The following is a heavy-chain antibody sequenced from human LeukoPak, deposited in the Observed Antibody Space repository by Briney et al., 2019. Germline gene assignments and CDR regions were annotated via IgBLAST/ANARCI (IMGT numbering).Heavy chain of an antibody. J-gene: IGHJ4*02. V-gene: IGHV3-23*01. CDR1: GFTFSSYA. Sequence: GGSLRLSCAASGFTFSSYAMSWVRQAPGKGLEWVSVINAGGGSTYYADSVKGRFTIFRDNSKNTLYLQMNSLRAEDTAVYYCAKDDRSGYYYFDYWGQGTLVTVSS. CDR2: INAGGGST. CDR3: AKDDRSGYYYFDY. D-gene: IGHD3-22*01.